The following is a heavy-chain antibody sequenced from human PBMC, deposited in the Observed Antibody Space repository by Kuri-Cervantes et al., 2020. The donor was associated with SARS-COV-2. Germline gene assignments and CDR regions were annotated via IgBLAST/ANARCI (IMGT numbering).Heavy chain of an antibody. D-gene: IGHD1-14*01. V-gene: IGHV3-30*18. Sequence: GGSLRLSCAASGFTFSSYGIHWVRQAPGRGLEWVAVISHDGSNIYYADSVKGRFTISRDNSHNTVYLHMNSLRAEDMAVYFCAKVGNHHEGFGYLSSWGQGTMVTVSS. CDR3: AKVGNHHEGFGYLSS. CDR1: GFTFSSYG. J-gene: IGHJ3*01. CDR2: ISHDGSNI.